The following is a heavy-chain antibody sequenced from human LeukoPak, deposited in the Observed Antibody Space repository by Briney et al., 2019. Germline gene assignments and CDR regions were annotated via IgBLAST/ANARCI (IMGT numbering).Heavy chain of an antibody. CDR3: TTDIGDYH. Sequence: GGSLRLSCAASGFTFSNAWMSWVRQAPGKGLEWVGRIKSKTDGCTTDYAASVKGRFTISRDDSKNTLYLQMNSLKTEDTAVYYCTTDIGDYHWGQGTLVTVSS. J-gene: IGHJ5*02. CDR2: IKSKTDGCTT. D-gene: IGHD4-17*01. CDR1: GFTFSNAW. V-gene: IGHV3-15*01.